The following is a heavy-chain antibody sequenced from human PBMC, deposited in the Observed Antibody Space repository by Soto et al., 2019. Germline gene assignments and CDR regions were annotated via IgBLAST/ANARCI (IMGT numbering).Heavy chain of an antibody. CDR3: ARDPPVYYDSSGVFDY. V-gene: IGHV1-18*01. CDR2: ISAYNGNT. D-gene: IGHD3-22*01. Sequence: ASAKVSCKASGYTFTSYGISWVRQAPGQGLEWMGWISAYNGNTNYAQKLQGRVTMTTDTSTSTAYMELRSLRSDDTAVYYCARDPPVYYDSSGVFDYWGQGTLVTVSS. CDR1: GYTFTSYG. J-gene: IGHJ4*02.